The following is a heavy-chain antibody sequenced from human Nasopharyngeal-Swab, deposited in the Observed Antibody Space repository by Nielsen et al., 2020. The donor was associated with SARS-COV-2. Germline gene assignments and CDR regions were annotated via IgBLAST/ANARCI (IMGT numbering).Heavy chain of an antibody. CDR3: ARDDSSGYYGY. CDR1: GFTFRDYY. V-gene: IGHV3-11*01. Sequence: GGSLRLSCAASGFTFRDYYMSWIRQAPGKGLEGVSYISGSGSTIYYADSVKGRFTMSRDNAKNSVYLQMNSLRAEDTAVYYCARDDSSGYYGYWGQGTLVTVSS. J-gene: IGHJ4*02. CDR2: ISGSGSTI. D-gene: IGHD3-22*01.